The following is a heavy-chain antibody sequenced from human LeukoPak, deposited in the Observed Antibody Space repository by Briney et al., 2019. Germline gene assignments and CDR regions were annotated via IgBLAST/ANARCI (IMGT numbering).Heavy chain of an antibody. V-gene: IGHV1-2*02. Sequence: ASVKVSCKASGYTFTGYYMHWVRQAPGQGLEWMGWINPNSGVTKYAQKFQGRVTMTRDMSTSTVYMELSSLRSEDTAVYYCARVPTSHYYDSSGYYYGWFDPWGQGTLVTVSS. CDR3: ARVPTSHYYDSSGYYYGWFDP. CDR1: GYTFTGYY. D-gene: IGHD3-22*01. CDR2: INPNSGVT. J-gene: IGHJ5*02.